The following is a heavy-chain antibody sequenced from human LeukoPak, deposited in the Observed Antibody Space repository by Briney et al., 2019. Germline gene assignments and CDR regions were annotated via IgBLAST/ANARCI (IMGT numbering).Heavy chain of an antibody. CDR1: GGSISSSSYY. J-gene: IGHJ4*02. D-gene: IGHD6-19*01. Sequence: KPSETLSLTCTVSGGSISSSSYYWGWIRQPPGKGLEWIGSIYYSGSTYYNPSLKSRVTISVDTSKNQFSLKLSSVTAADTAVYYCARSQIAVAAVPGGYWGQGTLVTVSS. CDR3: ARSQIAVAAVPGGY. V-gene: IGHV4-39*01. CDR2: IYYSGST.